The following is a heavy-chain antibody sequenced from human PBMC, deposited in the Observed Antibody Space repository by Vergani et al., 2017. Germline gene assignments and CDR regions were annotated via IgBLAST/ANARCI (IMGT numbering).Heavy chain of an antibody. V-gene: IGHV2-70*04. Sequence: QVTLKESGPALVKPTQTPTLTCTLSGFSVNSHPMRVIWIRQPPGKALEWLARIDWDDDKFYDRSLKTRLTISKDTSKNQVVLRMTNMDPVDTAMYYCAQILSKNGYNDDAFDIWGQGTMVIVSS. J-gene: IGHJ3*02. CDR3: AQILSKNGYNDDAFDI. CDR2: IDWDDDK. CDR1: GFSVNSHPMR. D-gene: IGHD5-24*01.